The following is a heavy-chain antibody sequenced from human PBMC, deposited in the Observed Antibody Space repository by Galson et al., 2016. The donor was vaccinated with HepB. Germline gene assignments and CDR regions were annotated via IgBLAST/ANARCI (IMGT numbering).Heavy chain of an antibody. D-gene: IGHD2-2*01. CDR3: ARTHYDCSNNNCYLPDYYYYGMDV. CDR2: IIPIFGTT. Sequence: SCKASGGTFCSYAISWVRQAPGQGLEWMGGIIPIFGTTNYAQKFQGRVTITADKSTSTAYMELTSLRSEDTAVYYCARTHYDCSNNNCYLPDYYYYGMDVWGQGTTVTVSS. CDR1: GGTFCSYA. J-gene: IGHJ6*02. V-gene: IGHV1-69*06.